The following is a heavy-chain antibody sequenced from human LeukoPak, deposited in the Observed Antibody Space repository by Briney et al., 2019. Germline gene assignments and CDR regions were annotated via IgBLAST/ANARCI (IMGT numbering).Heavy chain of an antibody. CDR1: GYTFTRYY. Sequence: ASVKVSCKASGYTFTRYYIHWVRQAPGQGLEWMGIINPSGGSTNYAQKLQGRVTMTTDTSTSTAYMELRSLRSDDTAVYYCARERGSYSDAFDIWGQGTMVTVSS. J-gene: IGHJ3*02. CDR2: INPSGGST. V-gene: IGHV1-46*01. CDR3: ARERGSYSDAFDI. D-gene: IGHD1-26*01.